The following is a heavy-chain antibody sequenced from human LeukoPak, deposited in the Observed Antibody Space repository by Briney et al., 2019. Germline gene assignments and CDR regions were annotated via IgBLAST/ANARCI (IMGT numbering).Heavy chain of an antibody. V-gene: IGHV5-51*01. CDR2: IYPGDSDT. Sequence: GESLKISCKGSGYSFTSYWIGWVRQLPGKGLEWMGIIYPGDSDTRYSPSFQGQVTISADKSISTAYLQWSSLKASDTAMYYCARCDYGDYEASHFDYWGQGTLVTVSS. D-gene: IGHD4-17*01. CDR3: ARCDYGDYEASHFDY. CDR1: GYSFTSYW. J-gene: IGHJ4*02.